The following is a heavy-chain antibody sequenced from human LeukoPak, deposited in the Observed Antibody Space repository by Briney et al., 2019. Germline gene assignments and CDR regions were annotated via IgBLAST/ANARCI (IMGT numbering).Heavy chain of an antibody. CDR3: ARDVGSGSYSPNYYFDY. CDR2: ISAYNGNT. D-gene: IGHD1-26*01. V-gene: IGHV1-18*04. Sequence: GASVKVSCKASGYTFTSYYMHWVRQAPGQGLEWMGWISAYNGNTNYAQKLQGRVTMTTDTSTSTAYMELRSLRSDDTAVYYCARDVGSGSYSPNYYFDYWGQGTLVTVSS. J-gene: IGHJ4*02. CDR1: GYTFTSYY.